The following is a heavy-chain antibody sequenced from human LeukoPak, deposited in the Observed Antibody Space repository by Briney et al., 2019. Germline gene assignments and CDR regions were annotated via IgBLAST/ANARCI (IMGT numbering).Heavy chain of an antibody. CDR1: GFTFSSYW. CDR2: IREDGTET. V-gene: IGHV3-7*03. D-gene: IGHD5-24*01. J-gene: IGHJ4*02. Sequence: GGSLRLSCAASGFTFSSYWMNWARQAPGKGLEWVANIREDGTETYYVDSVKGRFTISRDNAKNSLYLQMNSLRVEDTAVYYCAKEGRSLQTYWGQGTLVTVSS. CDR3: AKEGRSLQTY.